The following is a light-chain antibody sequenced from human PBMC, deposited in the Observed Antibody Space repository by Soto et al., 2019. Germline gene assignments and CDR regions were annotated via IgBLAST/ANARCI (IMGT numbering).Light chain of an antibody. CDR2: GVS. CDR3: QQYENWPRT. CDR1: QNVHIN. J-gene: IGKJ2*01. V-gene: IGKV3-15*01. Sequence: ETVMTQSPATLSVSPGDTATLSCRSSQNVHINLAWYQQKPGQAPTLLIYGVSARAPGVPARFSGAGSGTEFTLTIRSLQSADFAVYYCQQYENWPRTFGQGTKVAIQ.